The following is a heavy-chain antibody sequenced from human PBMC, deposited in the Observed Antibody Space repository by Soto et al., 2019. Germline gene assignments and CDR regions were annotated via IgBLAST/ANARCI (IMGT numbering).Heavy chain of an antibody. D-gene: IGHD6-19*01. J-gene: IGHJ4*02. V-gene: IGHV4-39*01. CDR1: GGSISSSSYY. CDR2: IYYSGST. CDR3: ARHRQWLGHLDY. Sequence: QLQLQESGPGLVKPSETLSLTCTVSGGSISSSSYYWGWIRQPPGKGLEWIGSIYYSGSTYYNPSLKSRVTISVDTSKNQFSLKLSSVTAADTAVYYCARHRQWLGHLDYWGQGTLVTVSS.